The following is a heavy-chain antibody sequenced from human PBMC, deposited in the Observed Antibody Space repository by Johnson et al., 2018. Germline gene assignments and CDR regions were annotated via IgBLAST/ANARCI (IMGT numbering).Heavy chain of an antibody. V-gene: IGHV3-30*10. CDR2: LSEDGTNR. J-gene: IGHJ3*01. CDR1: GFSFRDSV. Sequence: QVQLVESGGGVVQPGRSLRLSCAASGFSFRDSVLHWVRQAPGKGLEWAAVLSEDGTNRVYTDPVKGRFTIPRDNSENTLYLQMDSLRVADAAVYYFAKKGQNNGRADTFEGWGQGTVVVVSS. CDR3: AKKGQNNGRADTFEG. D-gene: IGHD1/OR15-1a*01.